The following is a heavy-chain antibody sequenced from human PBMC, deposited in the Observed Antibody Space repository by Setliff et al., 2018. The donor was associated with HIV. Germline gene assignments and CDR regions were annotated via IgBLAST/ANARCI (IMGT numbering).Heavy chain of an antibody. V-gene: IGHV5-51*01. CDR2: IDPGDSDT. CDR1: GYSFTNYW. CDR3: ARQPTDTSGYNNWFDS. D-gene: IGHD3-3*01. Sequence: GESLKISCKGSGYSFTNYWIGWVRQMPGKGLEWRGIIDPGDSDTRYSPSFEGQVTMSADKSINTAYLQWNSLKASDTAMYYCARQPTDTSGYNNWFDSWGQGTLVTVSS. J-gene: IGHJ5*01.